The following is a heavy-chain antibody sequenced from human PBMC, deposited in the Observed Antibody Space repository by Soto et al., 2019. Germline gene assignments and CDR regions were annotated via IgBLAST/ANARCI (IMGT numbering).Heavy chain of an antibody. CDR2: IRTKPHGGTT. D-gene: IGHD1-7*01. CDR1: GFVFGEYV. J-gene: IGHJ4*02. CDR3: TRGGSITGTTPIGH. Sequence: GGSLRLSCTASGFVFGEYVMSWFRQAPGKGLEWVGFIRTKPHGGTTEYAASVKDRFTISRDDSKSIAYLQMNSLETEDTAVYYCTRGGSITGTTPIGHWGQGTLVTVSS. V-gene: IGHV3-49*03.